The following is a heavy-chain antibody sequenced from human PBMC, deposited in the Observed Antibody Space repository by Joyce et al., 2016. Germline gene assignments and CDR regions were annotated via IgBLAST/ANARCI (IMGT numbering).Heavy chain of an antibody. D-gene: IGHD3-3*01. CDR3: AKDRITIFGVVPNTPDY. V-gene: IGHV3-30*18. Sequence: QVQLVESGGGVVQPGRSLRLSCAASGFSFRTFGMHWVRQAPGKGLEWMEVVSYNGITKNYADSVKGRFTSFRDNSKNTVFLQMNSLRPDDTAVYYCAKDRITIFGVVPNTPDYWGQGARVIVSS. CDR1: GFSFRTFG. CDR2: VSYNGITK. J-gene: IGHJ4*02.